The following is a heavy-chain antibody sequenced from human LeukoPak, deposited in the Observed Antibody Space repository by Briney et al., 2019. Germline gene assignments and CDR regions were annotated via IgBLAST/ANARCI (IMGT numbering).Heavy chain of an antibody. J-gene: IGHJ4*02. D-gene: IGHD3-22*01. V-gene: IGHV4-34*01. Sequence: SETLSLTCAVYGGSFSGYYWSWIRQPPGKGLEWIGEINHSGSTNYNPSLKSRVTISVDTSKNQFSLKLSSVTAADTAVYYCARDVSVVVLSSTPTQIDYWGQGTLVTVSS. CDR2: INHSGST. CDR1: GGSFSGYY. CDR3: ARDVSVVVLSSTPTQIDY.